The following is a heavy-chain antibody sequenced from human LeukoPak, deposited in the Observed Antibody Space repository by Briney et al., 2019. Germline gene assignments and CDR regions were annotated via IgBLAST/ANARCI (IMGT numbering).Heavy chain of an antibody. D-gene: IGHD3-10*01. CDR3: ARSGTYYNNWFDP. CDR1: GGSISSGSYY. J-gene: IGHJ5*02. CDR2: IYTNGNT. Sequence: PSETLSLTCTVSGGSISSGSYYWSWIRQPAGKGLEWIGHIYTNGNTNFNPSLKSRVTISVDTSKNQFSLNLNSVTAADMAVYYCARSGTYYNNWFDPWGQGTLVIVSS. V-gene: IGHV4-61*09.